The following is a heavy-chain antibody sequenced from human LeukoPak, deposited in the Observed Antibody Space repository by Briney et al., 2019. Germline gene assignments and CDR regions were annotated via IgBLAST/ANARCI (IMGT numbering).Heavy chain of an antibody. V-gene: IGHV3-53*01. D-gene: IGHD3-22*01. CDR2: IYSGGST. J-gene: IGHJ3*01. CDR3: ARELRYDNSDSGAF. CDR1: GFTLSNFW. Sequence: GGSLRLSCAVSGFTLSNFWTAWVRQAPGKGLEWVSVIYSGGSTYYADSVKGRFTISRDNSKNTLYLQMNSLRAEDTALYYCARELRYDNSDSGAFWGQGTVVTVSS.